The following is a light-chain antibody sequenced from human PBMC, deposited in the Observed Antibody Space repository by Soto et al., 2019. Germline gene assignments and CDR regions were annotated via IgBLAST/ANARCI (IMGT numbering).Light chain of an antibody. CDR3: SSYTASNILEV. CDR1: SSDVGGYNF. V-gene: IGLV2-14*01. CDR2: EVT. Sequence: SHPASVSGSPGHSITISCTGTSSDVGGYNFVSWYQQHPGKAPKLIIYEVTHRPSGVSNRFSGSKSGNTASLTISGLQAEDEADYYCSSYTASNILEVFGTGTKVTVL. J-gene: IGLJ1*01.